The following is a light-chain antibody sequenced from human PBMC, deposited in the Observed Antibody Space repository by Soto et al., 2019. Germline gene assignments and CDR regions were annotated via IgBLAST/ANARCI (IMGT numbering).Light chain of an antibody. Sequence: QSVLTQPASVSGSPGQPITISCTGTNSDVGGYNYVSWYQQLPGKAPKLMIYEVSLRPSDVSNRFSGSKSANTASLTISGLQAEDEAEYYCSSFTSSSTLHVFGTGTKVTVL. V-gene: IGLV2-14*01. J-gene: IGLJ1*01. CDR1: NSDVGGYNY. CDR3: SSFTSSSTLHV. CDR2: EVS.